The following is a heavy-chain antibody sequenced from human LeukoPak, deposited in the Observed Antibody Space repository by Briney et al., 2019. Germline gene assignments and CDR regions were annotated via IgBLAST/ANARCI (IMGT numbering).Heavy chain of an antibody. J-gene: IGHJ4*02. V-gene: IGHV3-23*01. CDR1: GFTFSSYA. Sequence: GGSLRLSCAASGFTFSSYAMSWVRQAPGKGLEWVSVISGSGDNTYYADSVKGRLTISRDNSKNTLYLQMNSLRGEDTAVYYCAKHKENYGDSRLDDYWGQGTLVTVSS. D-gene: IGHD4-17*01. CDR3: AKHKENYGDSRLDDY. CDR2: ISGSGDNT.